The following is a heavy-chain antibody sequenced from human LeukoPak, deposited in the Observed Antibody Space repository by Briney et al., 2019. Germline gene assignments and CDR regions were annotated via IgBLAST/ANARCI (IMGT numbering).Heavy chain of an antibody. CDR3: ARGSDQSLSSLRYLEWYHFDY. CDR1: GFTFNTYA. J-gene: IGHJ4*02. CDR2: TSFDGTNT. Sequence: PGGSLRLSCAASGFTFNTYAMHWVRQAPGNGPEWVAVTSFDGTNTKYVDSVVGRFTISRDNAKNTLYLQMKSLRTEDTAVYYCARGSDQSLSSLRYLEWYHFDYWGQGTLVTVSS. D-gene: IGHD3-3*01. V-gene: IGHV3-30*04.